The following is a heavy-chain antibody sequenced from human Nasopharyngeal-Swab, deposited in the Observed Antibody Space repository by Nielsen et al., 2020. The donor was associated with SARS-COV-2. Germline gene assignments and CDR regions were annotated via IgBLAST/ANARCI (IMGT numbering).Heavy chain of an antibody. CDR1: GFTLNNHG. CDR3: AKRGAFLEILTGYPPIDY. Sequence: GGSLRLSCAASGFTLNNHGMHWVRQAPGRGLEWVAVISYEGSLKNYADSVKGRFTISRDNSKGTLYLQMHRLRVEDTAVYYCAKRGAFLEILTGYPPIDYWGVGTLVIVSS. D-gene: IGHD3-9*01. J-gene: IGHJ4*02. CDR2: ISYEGSLK. V-gene: IGHV3-30*18.